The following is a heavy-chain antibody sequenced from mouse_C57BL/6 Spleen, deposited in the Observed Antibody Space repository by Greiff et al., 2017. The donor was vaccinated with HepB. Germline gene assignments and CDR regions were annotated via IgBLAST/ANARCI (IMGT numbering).Heavy chain of an antibody. CDR1: GFTFSSYG. Sequence: EVMLVESGGDLVKPGGSLKLSCAASGFTFSSYGMSWVRQTPDKRLEWVATISSGGSYTYYPDSVKGRFTISRDNAKNTLYLQMSSLKSEDTAMYYCASRGPYWGQGTLVTVSA. V-gene: IGHV5-6*02. CDR3: ASRGPY. J-gene: IGHJ3*01. CDR2: ISSGGSYT.